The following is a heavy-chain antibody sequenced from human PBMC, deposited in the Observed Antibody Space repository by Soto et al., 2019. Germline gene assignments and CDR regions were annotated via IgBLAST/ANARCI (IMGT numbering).Heavy chain of an antibody. D-gene: IGHD1-26*01. CDR1: GFTFSNAW. V-gene: IGHV3-15*01. J-gene: IGHJ6*02. CDR3: TTGPQELLHTHGYYYYGMDV. CDR2: IKSKTDGGTT. Sequence: GGSLRLSCAASGFTFSNAWMSWVRQAPGKGLEWVGRIKSKTDGGTTDYAAPVKGRFTISRDDSKNTLYLQMNSLKTEDTAVYYCTTGPQELLHTHGYYYYGMDVWGQGTTVTVSS.